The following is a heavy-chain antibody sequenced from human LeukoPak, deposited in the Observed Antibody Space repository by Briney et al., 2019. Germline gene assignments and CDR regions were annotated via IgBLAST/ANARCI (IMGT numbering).Heavy chain of an antibody. D-gene: IGHD5-18*01. V-gene: IGHV3-23*01. CDR1: GFTFSSYA. CDR2: ISGSGGST. J-gene: IGHJ4*02. Sequence: GGSLRLSCAASGFTFSSYAMSWVRQAPGKGLEWVSAISGSGGSTYYADYVKGRFTISRDNSKNTLYLQMNSLRAEDTAVYYCAKDRRRIQLWPTPYFDYWGQGTLVTVSS. CDR3: AKDRRRIQLWPTPYFDY.